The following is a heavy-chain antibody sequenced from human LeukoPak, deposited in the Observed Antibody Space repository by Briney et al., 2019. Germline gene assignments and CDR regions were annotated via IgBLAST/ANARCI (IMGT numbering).Heavy chain of an antibody. D-gene: IGHD6-19*01. CDR3: ANSERTVAGPYNWFDP. V-gene: IGHV3-23*01. CDR2: LSGSGGNT. J-gene: IGHJ5*02. CDR1: GFTFSNYA. Sequence: AGGSLRLSCAASGFTFSNYAMSWVRQAPGKGLEWVAALSGSGGNTYYADSVKGRFTISRDNSKNTLYLQMNSLRAEDTAVYYCANSERTVAGPYNWFDPWGQGTLVTVSS.